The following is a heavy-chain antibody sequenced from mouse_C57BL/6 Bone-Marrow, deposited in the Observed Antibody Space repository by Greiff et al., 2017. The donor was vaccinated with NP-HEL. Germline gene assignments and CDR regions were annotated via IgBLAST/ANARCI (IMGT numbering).Heavy chain of an antibody. V-gene: IGHV1-66*01. D-gene: IGHD2-3*01. CDR2: IYPGSGNT. CDR1: GYSFTSYY. J-gene: IGHJ3*01. Sequence: QVQLKESGPELVKPGASVKISCKASGYSFTSYYIHWVKQRPGQGLEWIGWIYPGSGNTKYNEKFKGKATLTADTSSSTAYMQLSSLTSEDAAVYYCGRDDGYSEAYWGQGTLVTVSA. CDR3: GRDDGYSEAY.